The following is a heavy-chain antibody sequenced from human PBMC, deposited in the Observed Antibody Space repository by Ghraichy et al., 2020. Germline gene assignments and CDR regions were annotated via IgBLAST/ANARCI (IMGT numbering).Heavy chain of an antibody. CDR3: ARHDYRSDSSGYYYDLYYFDY. Sequence: GESLNISCKGSGYSFTSYWIGWVRQMPGKGLEWMGIIYPGDSDTRYSPSFQGQVTISADKSISTAYLQWSSLKASDTAMYYCARHDYRSDSSGYYYDLYYFDYWGQGTLVTVSS. CDR2: IYPGDSDT. CDR1: GYSFTSYW. V-gene: IGHV5-51*01. J-gene: IGHJ4*02. D-gene: IGHD3-22*01.